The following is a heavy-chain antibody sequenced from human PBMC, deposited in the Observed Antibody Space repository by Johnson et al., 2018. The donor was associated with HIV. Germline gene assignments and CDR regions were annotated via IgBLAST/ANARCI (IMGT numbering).Heavy chain of an antibody. V-gene: IGHV3-20*04. J-gene: IGHJ3*02. D-gene: IGHD1-26*01. Sequence: VQLVESGGGVVRPGGSLRLSCAASGFTFYNYAMSWVRQTPGKGLEWVSGINWHGGSTGYADSVKGRFTISRDNTKNSVYLQMNSLRVEDTAFYYCAKDKSRWELYDAFEIWGQGTMVTVSS. CDR3: AKDKSRWELYDAFEI. CDR1: GFTFYNYA. CDR2: INWHGGST.